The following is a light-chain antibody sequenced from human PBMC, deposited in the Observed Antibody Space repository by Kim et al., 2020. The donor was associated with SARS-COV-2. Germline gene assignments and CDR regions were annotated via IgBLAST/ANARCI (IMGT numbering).Light chain of an antibody. CDR3: LLSYSGSWV. Sequence: PGGTVTLTCGASTGAVTSDYYPYWLQQKPGQATRTLIFETTNRLSWTPARFSGSLLGDKAALTLTGAQPEDEADCYCLLSYSGSWVFGGGTQLTVL. CDR1: TGAVTSDYY. V-gene: IGLV7-46*01. J-gene: IGLJ2*01. CDR2: ETT.